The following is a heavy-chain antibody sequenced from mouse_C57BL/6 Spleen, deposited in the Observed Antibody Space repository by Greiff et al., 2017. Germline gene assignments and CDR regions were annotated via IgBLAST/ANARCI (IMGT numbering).Heavy chain of an antibody. CDR3: ANGSHYYYVSSYGYFDV. CDR1: GFTFSSSA. D-gene: IGHD1-1*01. CDR2: ISDGGSYP. J-gene: IGHJ1*03. Sequence: EVQVVESGGGLVKPGGSLKLSCAASGFTFSSSALTWVRQPPEKRLEWVATISDGGSYPYYPDNVQGRFPLSSDNAKNNLYLRMSQLKSADTAMYYCANGSHYYYVSSYGYFDVGGTGTTVTVSS. V-gene: IGHV5-4*01.